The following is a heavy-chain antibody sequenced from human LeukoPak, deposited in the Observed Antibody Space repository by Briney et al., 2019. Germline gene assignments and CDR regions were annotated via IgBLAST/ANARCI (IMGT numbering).Heavy chain of an antibody. CDR2: IYYSGST. J-gene: IGHJ4*02. Sequence: SETLSLTCTVSGGSISSGGYYWSWIRQHPGKGLEWIGYIYYSGSTNYNPSLKSRVTISVDTSKNQFSLKLSSVTAADTAVYYCARHGGAPFLAARRLYYFDYWGQGTLVTVSS. V-gene: IGHV4-61*08. CDR3: ARHGGAPFLAARRLYYFDY. D-gene: IGHD6-6*01. CDR1: GGSISSGGYY.